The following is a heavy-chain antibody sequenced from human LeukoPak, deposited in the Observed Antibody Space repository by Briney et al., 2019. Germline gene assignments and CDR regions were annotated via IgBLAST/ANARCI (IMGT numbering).Heavy chain of an antibody. CDR3: ASYSSLDY. D-gene: IGHD3-22*01. V-gene: IGHV3-53*01. CDR1: GFTVSNNY. J-gene: IGHJ4*02. Sequence: GGSLRLSCAASGFTVSNNYMSGVRQAPGKGLEWGSLIYSGGSRYYADSVKGRFTISRDNSKNTLYLQMNSLRADDTAVYYCASYSSLDYWGQGALVTVSS. CDR2: IYSGGSR.